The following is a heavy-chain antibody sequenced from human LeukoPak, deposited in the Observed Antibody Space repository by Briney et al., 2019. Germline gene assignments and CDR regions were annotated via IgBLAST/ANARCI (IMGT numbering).Heavy chain of an antibody. J-gene: IGHJ5*02. V-gene: IGHV4-30-4*08. CDR2: IYYSGST. D-gene: IGHD2-2*01. Sequence: PSETLSLTCTVSGGSISSGDYYWSWIRQPPGKGLEWIGYIYYSGSTYYNPSLKSRVTISVDTSKNQFSLKLSSVTAADTAVYYCARGIAVPAAMGFDPWGQGTLVTVSS. CDR3: ARGIAVPAAMGFDP. CDR1: GGSISSGDYY.